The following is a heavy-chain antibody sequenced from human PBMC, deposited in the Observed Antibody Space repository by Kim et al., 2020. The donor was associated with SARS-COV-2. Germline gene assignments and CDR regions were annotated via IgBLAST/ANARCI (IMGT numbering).Heavy chain of an antibody. CDR2: IYYSGST. V-gene: IGHV4-59*01. CDR1: GGSISSYY. CDR3: ARRIRRHGITMVRGVIANYYFDY. Sequence: SETLSLTCTVSGGSISSYYWSWIRQPPGKGLEWIGYIYYSGSTNYNPSLKSRVTISVDTSKNQFSLKLSSVTATDTAVDYCARRIRRHGITMVRGVIANYYFDYWGQGTLVTVSS. D-gene: IGHD3-10*01. J-gene: IGHJ4*02.